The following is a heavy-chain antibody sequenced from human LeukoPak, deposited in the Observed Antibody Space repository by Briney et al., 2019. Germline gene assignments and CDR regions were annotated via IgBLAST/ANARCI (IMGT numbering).Heavy chain of an antibody. CDR1: GGTFSSYA. V-gene: IGHV1-69*04. CDR2: IIPILGIA. J-gene: IGHJ4*02. Sequence: ASVKVSCKASGGTFSSYAISWVRQAPGQGLEWMGRIIPILGIANYAQKFQGRVTITADKSTSTAYMELSSLRSEDTAVYYCARDDSSGYYVFDYWGQGTPVTVSS. D-gene: IGHD3-22*01. CDR3: ARDDSSGYYVFDY.